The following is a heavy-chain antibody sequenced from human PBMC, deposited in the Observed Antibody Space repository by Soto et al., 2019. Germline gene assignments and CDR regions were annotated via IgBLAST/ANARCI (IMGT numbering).Heavy chain of an antibody. CDR2: INPNSGGT. J-gene: IGHJ4*01. Sequence: ASVKVSCKASGYTFTGYYMHWVRQAPGQGLEWMGWINPNSGGTNYAQKFQGRVTMTRDTSISTAYMELSRLRSDDTAVYYCARGPYDSSGYLYFDYWGHGTLVTVSS. D-gene: IGHD3-22*01. CDR3: ARGPYDSSGYLYFDY. V-gene: IGHV1-2*02. CDR1: GYTFTGYY.